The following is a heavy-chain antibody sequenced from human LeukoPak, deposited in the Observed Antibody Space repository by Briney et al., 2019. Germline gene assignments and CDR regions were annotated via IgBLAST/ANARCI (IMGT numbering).Heavy chain of an antibody. D-gene: IGHD2-2*02. Sequence: SETLSLTCAVSVGSISSGNWWSWVRQSPGKGLEWIGEIYHNGTSNNNPSLKSRVTISADTFKNHFSLKLTSVTAADTAVYYCATAPILRGEGGEHYKYGMDVWGQGTTVIVSS. CDR2: IYHNGTS. CDR1: VGSISSGNW. J-gene: IGHJ6*02. CDR3: ATAPILRGEGGEHYKYGMDV. V-gene: IGHV4-4*02.